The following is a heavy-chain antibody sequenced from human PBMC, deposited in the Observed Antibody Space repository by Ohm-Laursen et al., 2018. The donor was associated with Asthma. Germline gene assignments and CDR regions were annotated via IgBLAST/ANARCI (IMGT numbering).Heavy chain of an antibody. CDR2: INSVFATT. D-gene: IGHD2-15*01. J-gene: IGHJ4*02. V-gene: IGHV1-69*13. CDR1: GGTFSNYV. CDR3: GRKRGSCITSTCYSLDF. Sequence: SVKVSCKSSGGTFSNYVIGWVRQTPGQGLEWMGGINSVFATTDYGQKFRGRVTITADESTATVYMELSSLRSDDTALYYCGRKRGSCITSTCYSLDFWGQGTLITVSS.